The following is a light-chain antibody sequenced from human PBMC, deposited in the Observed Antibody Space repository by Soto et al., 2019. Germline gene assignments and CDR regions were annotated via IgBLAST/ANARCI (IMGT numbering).Light chain of an antibody. CDR2: GTS. V-gene: IGKV3-15*01. CDR3: QPYNNWPLT. CDR1: QGIGDT. J-gene: IGKJ4*01. Sequence: VVRKSAVTVSVSPGSGATLSGRASQGIGDTLAWYQHKPGQTPRLLIYGTSTRATGVPTRFSGSRSGAEFTLTINSLQSEDFAVYYCQPYNNWPLTFGGGTKVDIK.